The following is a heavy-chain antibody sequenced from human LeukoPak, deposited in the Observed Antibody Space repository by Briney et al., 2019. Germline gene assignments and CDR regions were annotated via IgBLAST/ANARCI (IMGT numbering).Heavy chain of an antibody. CDR3: ARVLSSGWYRDAFDI. D-gene: IGHD6-19*01. CDR2: IYYSGST. V-gene: IGHV4-31*03. Sequence: PSETLSLTCTVSGGSISSGGQYWSWIRQHPGKGLEWIGYIYYSGSTYYNPSLKSRVTISVDTSKNQFSLKLSSVTAADTAVYYCARVLSSGWYRDAFDIWGQGTMVTVSS. J-gene: IGHJ3*02. CDR1: GGSISSGGQY.